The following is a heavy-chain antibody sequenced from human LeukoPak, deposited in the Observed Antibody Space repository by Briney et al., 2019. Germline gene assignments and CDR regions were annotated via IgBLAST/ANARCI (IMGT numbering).Heavy chain of an antibody. CDR2: IYSGDNT. CDR3: GGITRYYFDY. J-gene: IGHJ4*02. CDR1: GFTVSTNY. Sequence: GGSLRLSCTASGFTVSTNYMSWVRQAPGKGLEWVSLIYSGDNTYYADSVKGRFTISRDNSKNTLYLQMNSLRAEDTAVYYCGGITRYYFDYWGQGTLFTVSS. D-gene: IGHD4-23*01. V-gene: IGHV3-66*01.